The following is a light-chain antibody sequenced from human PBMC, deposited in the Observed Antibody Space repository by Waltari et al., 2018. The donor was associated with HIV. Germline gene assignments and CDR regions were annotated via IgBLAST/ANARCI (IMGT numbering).Light chain of an antibody. V-gene: IGLV2-11*01. Sequence: QSALTPPRSVSGSPGQSVTISCTGTSSDVGVYNYVSWYQQHPGKAPKFMIYDVSKRPSGVPDRFSGSKSGNTASLTISGLQAEDEADYYCCSYAGNYTFVFGGGTKLTVL. CDR3: CSYAGNYTFV. J-gene: IGLJ2*01. CDR1: SSDVGVYNY. CDR2: DVS.